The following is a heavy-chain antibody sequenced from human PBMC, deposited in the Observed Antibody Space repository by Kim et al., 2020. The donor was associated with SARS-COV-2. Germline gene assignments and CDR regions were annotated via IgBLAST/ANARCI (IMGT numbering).Heavy chain of an antibody. J-gene: IGHJ4*02. CDR1: GGSISSSSYY. CDR2: IYYSGST. CDR3: ARDWRYSISRRGGFDY. D-gene: IGHD6-13*01. Sequence: SETLSLTCTVSGGSISSSSYYWGWIRQPPGKGLEWIGSIYYSGSTYYNPSLKSRVTISVDTSKNQFSLKLSSVTAADTAVYYCARDWRYSISRRGGFDYWGQGTLVTVSS. V-gene: IGHV4-39*07.